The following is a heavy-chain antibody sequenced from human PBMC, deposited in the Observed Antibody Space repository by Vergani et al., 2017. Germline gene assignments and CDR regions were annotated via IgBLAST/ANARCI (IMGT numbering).Heavy chain of an antibody. CDR3: ARDGPSIAARPGFFDY. D-gene: IGHD6-6*01. CDR2: ISSSGSTI. V-gene: IGHV3-48*03. Sequence: EVQLVESGGGLVQPGGSLRLSCAASGFTFSSYEMNWVRQAPGKGLEWVSYISSSGSTIYYADSVKGRFTISRDNAKNSLYLQMNSLRAEDTAVYYCARDGPSIAARPGFFDYWGQGTLVTVSS. J-gene: IGHJ4*02. CDR1: GFTFSSYE.